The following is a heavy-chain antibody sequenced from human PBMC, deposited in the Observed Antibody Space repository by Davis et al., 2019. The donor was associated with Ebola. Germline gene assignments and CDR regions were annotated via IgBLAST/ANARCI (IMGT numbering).Heavy chain of an antibody. V-gene: IGHV1-69*13. CDR3: ARAGQGGQGGPGATFDY. Sequence: AASVKVSCKASGGTFSSYAISWVRQAPGQGLEWMGGIIPIFGTANYAQKFQGRVTITADESTSTAYMELNSLRSEDTAVYYCARAGQGGQGGPGATFDYWGQGTLVTVSS. CDR2: IIPIFGTA. CDR1: GGTFSSYA. D-gene: IGHD1-26*01. J-gene: IGHJ4*02.